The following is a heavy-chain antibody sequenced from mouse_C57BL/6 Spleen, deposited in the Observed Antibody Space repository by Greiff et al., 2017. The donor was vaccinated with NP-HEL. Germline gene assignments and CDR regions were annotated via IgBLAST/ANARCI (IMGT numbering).Heavy chain of an antibody. V-gene: IGHV5-17*01. D-gene: IGHD2-5*01. Sequence: EVMLVESGGGLVKPGGSLKLSCAASGFTFSDYGMHWVRQAPEKGLEWVAYISSGSSTIYYADTVKGRFTISRDNAKNTLFLQITSLRSEDTAMYYCARPHYSNLYYFDYWGQGTTLTVSS. CDR1: GFTFSDYG. J-gene: IGHJ2*01. CDR2: ISSGSSTI. CDR3: ARPHYSNLYYFDY.